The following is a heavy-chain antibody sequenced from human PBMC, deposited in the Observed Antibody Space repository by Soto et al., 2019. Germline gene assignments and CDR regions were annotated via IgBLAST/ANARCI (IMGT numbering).Heavy chain of an antibody. CDR2: IIPILGIA. V-gene: IGHV1-69*02. J-gene: IGHJ4*02. CDR3: ARVEWGSLDY. CDR1: GGTFSSYT. D-gene: IGHD3-3*01. Sequence: QVQLVQSGAEVKKPGSSVKVSCKASGGTFSSYTISWVRQAPGQGLEWMGRIIPILGIANYAQKFRGRVTITADKSTSTAYMELSSLRSEDTAVYYCARVEWGSLDYWGQGTLVTVSS.